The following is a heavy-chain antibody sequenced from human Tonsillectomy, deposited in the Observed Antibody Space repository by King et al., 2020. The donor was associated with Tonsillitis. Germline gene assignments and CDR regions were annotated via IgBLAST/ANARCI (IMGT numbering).Heavy chain of an antibody. D-gene: IGHD6-13*01. V-gene: IGHV3-7*01. CDR2: IKQDGGET. J-gene: IGHJ6*02. CDR1: GFTFSSYG. Sequence: DVQLVESGGGLVQPGGSLRLSCAASGFTFSSYGMSWVRQAPGKGLEWVANIKQDGGETYYVDSVKGRFTISRDNAKNSLYLQMNSLRAEDTAVYYCARDGFESAAGRNYVLDVWGQGTTVTVSS. CDR3: ARDGFESAAGRNYVLDV.